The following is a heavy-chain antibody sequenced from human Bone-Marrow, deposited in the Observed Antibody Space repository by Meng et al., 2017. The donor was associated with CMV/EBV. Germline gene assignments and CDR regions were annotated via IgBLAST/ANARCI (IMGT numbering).Heavy chain of an antibody. J-gene: IGHJ6*02. Sequence: LSLTCAATGFTVSSNYMSWVRQTPGKGLEWVAFIRYDGSNKYYADSVKGRFTISRDNSKNTLYLQMNSLRAEDTAVYYCAKVGPYYDFWSGYYFRDYYYYGMDVWGQGTTVTVSS. CDR3: AKVGPYYDFWSGYYFRDYYYYGMDV. CDR2: IRYDGSNK. D-gene: IGHD3-3*01. V-gene: IGHV3-30*02. CDR1: GFTVSSNY.